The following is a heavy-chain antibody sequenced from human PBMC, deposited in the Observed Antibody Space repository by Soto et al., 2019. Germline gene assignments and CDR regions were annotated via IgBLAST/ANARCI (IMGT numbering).Heavy chain of an antibody. Sequence: QVQLQESGPGLVKPSQTLSLTCTVSGGPISSGGYYWSWIRQHPGKGLEWIGNIYYSGSTYYNPSLKSRVTISVDTSKNQFSLKPSSVTAADTAVYYCASITVTRAFDIWGQGTMVTVSS. D-gene: IGHD4-17*01. CDR2: IYYSGST. CDR3: ASITVTRAFDI. CDR1: GGPISSGGYY. V-gene: IGHV4-31*03. J-gene: IGHJ3*02.